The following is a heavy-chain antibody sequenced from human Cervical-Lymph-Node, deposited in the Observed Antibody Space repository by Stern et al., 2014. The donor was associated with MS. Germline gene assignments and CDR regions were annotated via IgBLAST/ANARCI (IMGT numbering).Heavy chain of an antibody. V-gene: IGHV3-30*01. CDR1: GFTFSSYA. J-gene: IGHJ6*02. CDR3: AREGPYCGGDCYPYYYYYGIDV. Sequence: DQLVESGGGVVQPGRSLRLSCAASGFTFSSYAMHWVRQAPGKGLEWVAVISYDGSNKYYADAVKCRFTISGDKSKNTLYLQMNSLRAADTAVYYCAREGPYCGGDCYPYYYYYGIDVWGQGTTVTVSS. CDR2: ISYDGSNK. D-gene: IGHD2-21*02.